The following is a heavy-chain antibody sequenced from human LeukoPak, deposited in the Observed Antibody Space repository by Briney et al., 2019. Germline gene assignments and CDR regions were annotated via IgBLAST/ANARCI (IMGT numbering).Heavy chain of an antibody. J-gene: IGHJ4*02. CDR1: GYTFTDYS. CDR2: INLSGGAP. D-gene: IGHD2-15*01. CDR3: ARDRGTNWWGGSDS. V-gene: IGHV1-2*02. Sequence: ASVKVSCKASGYTFTDYSMHWVRQGQAPGQGLEWVGWINLSGGAPNYAQKFQGRVTSTRDTSISTAYMEMDRLTSDDTAVYYCARDRGTNWWGGSDSWGQGTLVTVAS.